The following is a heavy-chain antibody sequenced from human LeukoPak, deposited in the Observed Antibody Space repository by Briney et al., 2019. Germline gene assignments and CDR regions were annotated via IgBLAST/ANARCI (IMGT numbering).Heavy chain of an antibody. CDR1: GFTLSSYW. Sequence: GSLRLSCAASGFTLSSYWMSWVRQAPGKGLERVANIKQDGSEKYYVDSVKGRFTISRDNAKNSLYLQMNSLRAEDTAVYYCARGTHDYGDYWGQGTLVTVSS. J-gene: IGHJ4*02. CDR3: ARGTHDYGDY. CDR2: IKQDGSEK. V-gene: IGHV3-7*01.